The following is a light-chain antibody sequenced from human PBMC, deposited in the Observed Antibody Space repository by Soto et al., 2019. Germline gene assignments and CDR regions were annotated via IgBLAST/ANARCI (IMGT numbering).Light chain of an antibody. CDR2: KAS. V-gene: IGKV1-5*03. CDR3: QHYNSYSEA. CDR1: QGISSW. J-gene: IGKJ1*01. Sequence: DIQTTQSPSSVPASVGDRVTITCRASQGISSWLAWYQQKPGKAPKLLIYKASTLKSGVPSRFSGSGSGTEFTLTISSLQPDDFATYYCQHYNSYSEAFGQGTKVDIK.